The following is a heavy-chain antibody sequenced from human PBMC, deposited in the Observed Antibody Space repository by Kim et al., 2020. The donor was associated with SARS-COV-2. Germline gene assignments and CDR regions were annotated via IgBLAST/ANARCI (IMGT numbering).Heavy chain of an antibody. CDR1: GFTFGGCA. V-gene: IGHV3-30-3*01. CDR3: AHDLLRGVYSISYSYYG. D-gene: IGHD5-12*01. CDR2: IAEDGGNT. J-gene: IGHJ6*01. Sequence: GGSRRLSCATSGFTFGGCAIHWVRQAPGKGLQWVAFIAEDGGNTNYADSLKGRFTISRDNCKNSLYLQMNSLTTDDTAFYYCAHDLLRGVYSISYSYYG.